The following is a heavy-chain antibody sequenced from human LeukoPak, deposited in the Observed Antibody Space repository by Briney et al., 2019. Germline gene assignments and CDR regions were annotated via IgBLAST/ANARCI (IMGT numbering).Heavy chain of an antibody. CDR1: GGSFSGYY. V-gene: IGHV4-34*01. CDR2: INHSGST. CDR3: ARSGYYSDTSGYSPYYYFYMDV. D-gene: IGHD3-22*01. Sequence: SETLSLTCAVYGGSFSGYYWSWIRQPPGKGLEWIGEINHSGSTNYNPSLKSRVTISVDTSKNQFSLKLGSVTAADTAVYYCARSGYYSDTSGYSPYYYFYMDVWGKGTTVTVSS. J-gene: IGHJ6*03.